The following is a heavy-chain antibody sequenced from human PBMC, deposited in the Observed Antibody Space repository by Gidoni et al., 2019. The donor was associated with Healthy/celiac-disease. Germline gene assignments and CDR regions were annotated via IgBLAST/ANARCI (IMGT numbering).Heavy chain of an antibody. CDR2: ISYDGSNK. CDR3: AKDEANYYDSSGYYLDYYYGMDV. CDR1: GFTFSSYG. Sequence: QVQLVESGGGVVQPGRSLRLSCAASGFTFSSYGMHWVRQAPGKGLECVAVISYDGSNKYYADSVKGRFTISRDNSKNTLYLQMNSLRAEDTAVYYCAKDEANYYDSSGYYLDYYYGMDVWGQGTTVTVSS. D-gene: IGHD3-22*01. J-gene: IGHJ6*02. V-gene: IGHV3-30*18.